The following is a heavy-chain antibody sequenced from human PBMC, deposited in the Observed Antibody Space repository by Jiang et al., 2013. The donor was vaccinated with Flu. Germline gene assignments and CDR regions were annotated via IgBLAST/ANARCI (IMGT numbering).Heavy chain of an antibody. CDR1: GGSISSSSYY. Sequence: KPSETLSLTCTVSGGSISSSSYYWSWIRQPPGKGLEWIGEINHSGSTNYNPSLKSRVTISVDTSKNQFSLKLSSVTAADTAVYYCARGRRSYYSPSLNSLTFDYWGQGTLVTVSS. J-gene: IGHJ4*02. D-gene: IGHD1-26*01. CDR3: ARGRRSYYSPSLNSLTFDY. CDR2: INHSGST. V-gene: IGHV4-39*07.